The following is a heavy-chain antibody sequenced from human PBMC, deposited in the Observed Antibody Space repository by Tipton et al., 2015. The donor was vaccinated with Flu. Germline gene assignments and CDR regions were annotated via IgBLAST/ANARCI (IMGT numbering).Heavy chain of an antibody. D-gene: IGHD3-22*01. CDR2: IYSSGNT. Sequence: TLSLTCSVSGGSISSYHWSWIRQPPGKGLEWIAYIYSSGNTNYNPSLKSRVTISVDTSEKQFSLKLSSVTAADTAVYFCANLVPSDYYHSHWGQGTLVTVSS. V-gene: IGHV4-59*08. J-gene: IGHJ4*02. CDR1: GGSISSYH. CDR3: ANLVPSDYYHSH.